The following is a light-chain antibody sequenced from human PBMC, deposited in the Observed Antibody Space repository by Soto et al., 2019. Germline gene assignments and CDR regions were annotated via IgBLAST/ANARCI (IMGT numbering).Light chain of an antibody. CDR3: QQYDSYPYT. CDR2: KTS. V-gene: IGKV1-5*03. J-gene: IGKJ2*01. Sequence: ETQMTQSPSTLSASVGDRVTITCRASQSISSWLAWYQQKPGKAPKLLIYKTSNLQSGVPSRFSGSGSGTEFTLTISSLQPDDFATYYCQQYDSYPYTFGQGTKVEIK. CDR1: QSISSW.